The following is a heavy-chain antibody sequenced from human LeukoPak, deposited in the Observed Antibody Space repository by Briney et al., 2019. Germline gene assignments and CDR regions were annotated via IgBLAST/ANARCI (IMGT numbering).Heavy chain of an antibody. Sequence: GGSLRLSCAASGFTFSSYSMNWVRQAPGKGLEWVSSISSSSSYIYYADSVKGRFTISRDNAKNSLYLQMNSLRAEDTAVYYCARVGYQLPPFDSWGQGTLVTVSS. CDR3: ARVGYQLPPFDS. CDR2: ISSSSSYI. J-gene: IGHJ4*02. CDR1: GFTFSSYS. V-gene: IGHV3-21*01. D-gene: IGHD2-2*01.